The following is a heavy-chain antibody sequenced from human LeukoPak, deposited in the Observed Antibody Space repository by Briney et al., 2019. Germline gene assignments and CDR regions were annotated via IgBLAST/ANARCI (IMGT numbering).Heavy chain of an antibody. D-gene: IGHD3-22*01. CDR2: IYYSGST. CDR1: GGSISSYY. Sequence: SETLSLTYTVSGGSISSYYWSWIRQPPGKGLEWIGYIYYSGSTNYNPSLKSRVTISVDTSKNQFSLKLSSVTAADTAVYYCARVSNYYDSSGPPQGWFDPWGQGTLVTVSS. CDR3: ARVSNYYDSSGPPQGWFDP. J-gene: IGHJ5*02. V-gene: IGHV4-59*01.